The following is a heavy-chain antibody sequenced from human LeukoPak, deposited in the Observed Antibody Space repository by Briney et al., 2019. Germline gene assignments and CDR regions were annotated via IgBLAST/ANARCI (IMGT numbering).Heavy chain of an antibody. Sequence: ASVRVSCEASGYTFTNYGISWVRQAPGQGLEWMGWISVYNGNTKYAQKLQDRVTMTTDTSTTTAYMELRSLRSDDTAVYYCARDEYSGSYSYGVDVWGQGTTVTVSS. CDR2: ISVYNGNT. V-gene: IGHV1-18*01. D-gene: IGHD1-26*01. CDR3: ARDEYSGSYSYGVDV. CDR1: GYTFTNYG. J-gene: IGHJ6*02.